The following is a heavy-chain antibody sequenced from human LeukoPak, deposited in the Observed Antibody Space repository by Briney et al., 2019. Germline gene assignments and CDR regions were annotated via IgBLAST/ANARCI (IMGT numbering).Heavy chain of an antibody. CDR2: IRGDAGST. V-gene: IGHV3-20*04. D-gene: IGHD7-27*01. Sequence: GGTLRLSCAASGFTFDAFGMTWVRQAPGKGLEWVSAIRGDAGSTGYADSVKGRFTISRENAKNSLYLQMNSLRVEDTALYYCARVWAWGSGNYFDNWGQGTLVTVSS. CDR1: GFTFDAFG. CDR3: ARVWAWGSGNYFDN. J-gene: IGHJ4*02.